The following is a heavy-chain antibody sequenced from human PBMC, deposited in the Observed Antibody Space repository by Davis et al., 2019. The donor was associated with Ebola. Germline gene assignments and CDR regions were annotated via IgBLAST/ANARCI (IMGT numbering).Heavy chain of an antibody. CDR1: GGSISSSSYY. CDR2: IYYSGST. CDR3: ARLPLGIAVA. Sequence: SETLSLTCTVSGGSISSSSYYWGWIRQPPGKGLEWIGSIYYSGSTYYNPPLKSPVTISVDTSKNQFSLKLSSVTAADTTLYYGARLPLGIAVAWGQGTLVTVSS. D-gene: IGHD6-19*01. V-gene: IGHV4-39*01. J-gene: IGHJ5*02.